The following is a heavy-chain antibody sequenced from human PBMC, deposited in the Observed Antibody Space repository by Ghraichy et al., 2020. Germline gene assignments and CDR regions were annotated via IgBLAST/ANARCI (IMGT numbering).Heavy chain of an antibody. CDR2: IYYSGST. D-gene: IGHD2-15*01. V-gene: IGHV4-59*01. CDR1: GGSISSYY. CDR3: ARRPPSYCSGGSCSPYYFDY. J-gene: IGHJ4*02. Sequence: SETLSLTCTVSGGSISSYYWSWIRQPPGKGLEWIGYIYYSGSTNYNPSLKSRVTISVDTSKNQFSLKLSSVTAADTAVYYCARRPPSYCSGGSCSPYYFDYWGQGNLVTVSS.